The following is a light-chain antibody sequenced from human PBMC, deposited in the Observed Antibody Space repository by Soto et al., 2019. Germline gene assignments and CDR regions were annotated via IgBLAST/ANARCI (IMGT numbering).Light chain of an antibody. CDR1: QSLLHSNGYNY. J-gene: IGKJ1*01. CDR2: LGS. V-gene: IGKV2-28*01. Sequence: DIVMTRSPLSLPVTPGEPASISCKSSQSLLHSNGYNYLDWYLQKPGQSPQLLISLGSNRASGVPDRFSGSGSGTDFTLKISRVEAEDVGIYYCMQALRTPPTFGQGTKVEIK. CDR3: MQALRTPPT.